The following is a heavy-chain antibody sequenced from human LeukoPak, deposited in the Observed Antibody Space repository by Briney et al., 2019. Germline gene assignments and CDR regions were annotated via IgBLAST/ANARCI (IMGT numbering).Heavy chain of an antibody. CDR1: GYSFTSYW. Sequence: GESLKISCKGSGYSFTSYWIGWVRQMPGKGLEWMGIIYPGDSDTRYSPSFQGQVTISADKSISTAYLQWSSLKASDTAMYYCARHKRYYDSSGYYYYYGMDVWGQGTTVTVSS. V-gene: IGHV5-51*01. CDR3: ARHKRYYDSSGYYYYYGMDV. J-gene: IGHJ6*02. CDR2: IYPGDSDT. D-gene: IGHD3-22*01.